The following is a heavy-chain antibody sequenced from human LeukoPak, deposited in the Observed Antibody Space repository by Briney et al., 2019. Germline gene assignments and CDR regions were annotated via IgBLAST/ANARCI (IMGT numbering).Heavy chain of an antibody. J-gene: IGHJ4*02. Sequence: ASVTVSCKASGYTFTSYGISWVRQAPGQGLEWMGWISAYNGNTNYAQKLQGRVTMTTDTSTSTAYMELRSLRSDDTAVYYCARVVFPSDSSGWFDYWGQGTLVTVSS. CDR1: GYTFTSYG. CDR2: ISAYNGNT. D-gene: IGHD6-19*01. V-gene: IGHV1-18*04. CDR3: ARVVFPSDSSGWFDY.